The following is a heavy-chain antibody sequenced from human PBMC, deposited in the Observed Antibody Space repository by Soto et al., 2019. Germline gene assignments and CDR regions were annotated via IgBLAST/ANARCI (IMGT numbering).Heavy chain of an antibody. D-gene: IGHD6-6*01. J-gene: IGHJ3*02. CDR1: GFTDSSNY. Sequence: EVQLVETGGGLIQPGGSLRLSCAASGFTDSSNYMSWVRQAPGKGLEWVSVIYSGGSTYYADSVKGRFTISRDNSKNTLYLQMNSLRAEDTAVYYSARDSVYSSSSGAFDIWGQGTMVTVSS. CDR3: ARDSVYSSSSGAFDI. CDR2: IYSGGST. V-gene: IGHV3-53*02.